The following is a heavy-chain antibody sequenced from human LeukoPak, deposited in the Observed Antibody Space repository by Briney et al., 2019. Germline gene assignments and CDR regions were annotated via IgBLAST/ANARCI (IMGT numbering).Heavy chain of an antibody. CDR2: ISYDGSNK. V-gene: IGHV3-30-3*01. CDR1: GFTFSSYA. J-gene: IGHJ4*02. CDR3: ASLYCSSTSCQQL. Sequence: GRSLRLSCAASGFTFSSYAMHWVRQVPGKGLEWVAVISYDGSNKYYADSVKGRFTISRDNSKNTLYLQMNSLRAEDTAVYYCASLYCSSTSCQQLWGQGTLVTVSS. D-gene: IGHD2-2*01.